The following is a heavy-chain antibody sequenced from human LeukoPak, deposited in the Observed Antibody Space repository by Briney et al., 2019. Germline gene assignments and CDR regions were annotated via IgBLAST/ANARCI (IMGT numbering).Heavy chain of an antibody. Sequence: PSETLSLTCTVSGGSISSYYWSWIRQPPGKGLEWIGYIYYSGSTNYNPSLKSRVTISVDTSKNQFSLKLSSVTAADTAVYYCARDRKGAWKGQPDAFDIWGQGTMVTVSS. CDR1: GGSISSYY. V-gene: IGHV4-59*01. J-gene: IGHJ3*02. CDR3: ARDRKGAWKGQPDAFDI. CDR2: IYYSGST. D-gene: IGHD1-1*01.